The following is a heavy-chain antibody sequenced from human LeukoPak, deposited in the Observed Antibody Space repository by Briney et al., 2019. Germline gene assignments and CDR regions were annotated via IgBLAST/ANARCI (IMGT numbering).Heavy chain of an antibody. Sequence: GRSLRLSCAASALTFSSFSMNWVRQAPGKGLEWVSSISSSSSYIYYADSVKGRFTISRDNAKNSLYLQMNSLRAEDTAVYYCARYAVAGIDYWGQGTLVTVSS. CDR1: ALTFSSFS. D-gene: IGHD6-19*01. V-gene: IGHV3-21*01. CDR3: ARYAVAGIDY. CDR2: ISSSSSYI. J-gene: IGHJ4*02.